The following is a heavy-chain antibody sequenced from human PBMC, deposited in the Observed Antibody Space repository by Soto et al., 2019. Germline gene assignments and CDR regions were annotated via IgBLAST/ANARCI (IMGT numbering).Heavy chain of an antibody. Sequence: SETLSLTCTVSGGSISSYYWSWIRQPPGKGLEWIGYIYYSGSTNYNPSLKSRVTISVDTSKNQFSLKLSSVTAADTAVYYCARHFFAGNPTDWFDPWGQGTLVTVSS. CDR2: IYYSGST. V-gene: IGHV4-59*08. CDR1: GGSISSYY. D-gene: IGHD4-4*01. CDR3: ARHFFAGNPTDWFDP. J-gene: IGHJ5*02.